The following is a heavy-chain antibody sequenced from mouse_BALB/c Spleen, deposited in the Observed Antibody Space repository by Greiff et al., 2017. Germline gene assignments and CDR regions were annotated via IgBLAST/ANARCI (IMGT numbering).Heavy chain of an antibody. V-gene: IGHV1-69*02. CDR2: IDPSDSYT. CDR3: ARCRTGYAMDY. CDR1: GYTFTSYW. Sequence: VQLQQPGAELVKPGASVKLSCKASGYTFTSYWMHWVKQRPGQGLEWIGEIDPSDSYTNYNQKFKGKATLTVDKSSSTAYMQLSSLTSEDSAVYYCARCRTGYAMDYWGQGTSVTVSS. J-gene: IGHJ4*01.